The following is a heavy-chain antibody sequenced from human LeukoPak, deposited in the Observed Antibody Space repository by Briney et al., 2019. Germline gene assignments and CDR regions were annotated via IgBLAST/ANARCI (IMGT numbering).Heavy chain of an antibody. J-gene: IGHJ4*02. Sequence: ASVKVSCKASGYTFTSYDINWVRQATGQGLEWMGWMNPNSGNTGYAQKFQGRVTMTRNTSISTAYMELSSLRSEDTAVYYCARSRWDRGVFDYWGQGTLVTVSS. CDR2: MNPNSGNT. CDR1: GYTFTSYD. V-gene: IGHV1-8*01. CDR3: ARSRWDRGVFDY. D-gene: IGHD1-26*01.